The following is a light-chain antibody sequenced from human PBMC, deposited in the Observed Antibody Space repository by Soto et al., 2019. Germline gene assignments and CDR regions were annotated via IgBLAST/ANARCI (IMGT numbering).Light chain of an antibody. CDR1: QSVSSY. V-gene: IGKV3-11*01. Sequence: DIVLTQSPATMSLSPGERATLSCRASQSVSSYLAWYQQKPGQAPRLLIYNTSKRATGIPARFSGSGSGTDFTLTISSLEPEDFAVYYCQQYGGSPYTFGQGTKLEIK. CDR2: NTS. J-gene: IGKJ2*01. CDR3: QQYGGSPYT.